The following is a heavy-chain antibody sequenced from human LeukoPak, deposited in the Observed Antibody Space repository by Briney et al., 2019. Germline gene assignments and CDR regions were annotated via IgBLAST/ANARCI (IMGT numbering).Heavy chain of an antibody. CDR2: INLSGCST. V-gene: IGHV1-46*01. CDR1: GSTFTSYY. CDR3: ARDPSAYSSFVAFDG. J-gene: IGHJ3*01. D-gene: IGHD3-22*01. Sequence: ASVKVSCKAFGSTFTSYYMHWVRQVSGHGLEWMGIINLSGCSTSYAQKFKGRVTMTRDTSTSTVYMELSSLRSEDTAVYYCARDPSAYSSFVAFDGWVQGTLVTVSS.